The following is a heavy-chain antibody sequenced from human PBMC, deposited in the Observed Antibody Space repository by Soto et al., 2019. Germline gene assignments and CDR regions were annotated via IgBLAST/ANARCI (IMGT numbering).Heavy chain of an antibody. Sequence: ASVKVSCKASGYTFTGYYMHWVRQAPGQGLEWMGWINPNSGGTNYAQKFQGRVTMTRDTSISTAYMELSRLRSDDTAVYYCARARYFDHPTDYYYYYGMDVWGQGTTVTVS. CDR3: ARARYFDHPTDYYYYYGMDV. D-gene: IGHD3-9*01. V-gene: IGHV1-2*02. J-gene: IGHJ6*02. CDR2: INPNSGGT. CDR1: GYTFTGYY.